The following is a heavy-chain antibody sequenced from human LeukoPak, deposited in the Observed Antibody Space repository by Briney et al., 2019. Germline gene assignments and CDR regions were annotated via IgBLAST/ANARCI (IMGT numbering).Heavy chain of an antibody. CDR2: INPKSGNT. CDR1: EYTFSGYY. D-gene: IGHD3-16*01. J-gene: IGHJ4*02. Sequence: ASVKVSCKASEYTFSGYYMHWVRQAPGQGLEWMGWINPKSGNTKYAQKFQGRVSITSDTSMSTVYMELSSPRSDDTAVYYCARVPVLIISPGLDYWGQGTLVTVSS. V-gene: IGHV1-2*02. CDR3: ARVPVLIISPGLDY.